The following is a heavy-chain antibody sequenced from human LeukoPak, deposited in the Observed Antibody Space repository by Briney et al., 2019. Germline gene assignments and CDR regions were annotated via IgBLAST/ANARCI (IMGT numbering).Heavy chain of an antibody. J-gene: IGHJ5*02. Sequence: SETLSLTCTVSGGSINNYFWSWIRQPPGKGLEWIGEIHHSGSTNYNPSLKSRVTISVDTSKNQFSLNLMSVTAADTAVYYCTRDTGTTGEVKFDPWGQGTLVTVSS. V-gene: IGHV4-59*12. CDR1: GGSINNYF. CDR3: TRDTGTTGEVKFDP. D-gene: IGHD4-17*01. CDR2: IHHSGST.